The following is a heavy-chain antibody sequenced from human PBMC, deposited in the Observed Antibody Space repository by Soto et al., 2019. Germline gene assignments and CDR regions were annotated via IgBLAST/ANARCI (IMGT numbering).Heavy chain of an antibody. Sequence: QVQLQESGPGLVKPSGTLSLTCAVSGGSISSSNWWSWVRQPPGKGLEWIGEIYHSGSTNYNPSLKRRVTISVDKSKHQYPLKLSSVTAADTAVYYCARVAPNVEYYFDYWGQGTLVTVSS. V-gene: IGHV4-4*02. J-gene: IGHJ4*02. D-gene: IGHD1-1*01. CDR2: IYHSGST. CDR3: ARVAPNVEYYFDY. CDR1: GGSISSSNW.